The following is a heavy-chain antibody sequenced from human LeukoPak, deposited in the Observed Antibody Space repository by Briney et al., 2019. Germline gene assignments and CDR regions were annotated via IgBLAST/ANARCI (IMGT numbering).Heavy chain of an antibody. CDR3: AKDIFRWAFHS. Sequence: GGSLRLSCAASGFTFSSYAMSWVRQAPGKGLECVSGIGGDFRTHYADSVKGRFTISRDTSKNMLFLQMNNLRAEDTAVYYCAKDIFRWAFHSWGQGTLVTVSS. J-gene: IGHJ4*02. CDR1: GFTFSSYA. V-gene: IGHV3-23*01. D-gene: IGHD3-3*01. CDR2: IGGDFRT.